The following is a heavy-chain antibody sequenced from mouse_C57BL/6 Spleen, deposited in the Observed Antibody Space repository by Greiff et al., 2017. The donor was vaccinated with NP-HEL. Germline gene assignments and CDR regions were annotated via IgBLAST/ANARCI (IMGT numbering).Heavy chain of an antibody. CDR3: ARGEYDYGPFDY. V-gene: IGHV5-17*01. Sequence: EVKLVESGGGLVKPGGSLKLSCAASGFTFSDYGMHWVRQAPEKGLEWVAYISSGSSTIYYADTVKGRFTISRDNAKNTLFLQMTSLRSEDTAMYYCARGEYDYGPFDYWGQGTTLTVSS. D-gene: IGHD2-4*01. CDR1: GFTFSDYG. CDR2: ISSGSSTI. J-gene: IGHJ2*01.